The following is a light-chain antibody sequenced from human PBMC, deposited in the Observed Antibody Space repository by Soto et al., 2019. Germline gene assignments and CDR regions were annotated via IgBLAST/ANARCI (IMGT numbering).Light chain of an antibody. J-gene: IGKJ1*01. CDR1: QSVSSN. V-gene: IGKV3-15*01. CDR2: GAS. Sequence: EIVMTQSPATLSVSPGERATLSCRASQSVSSNLAWYQQKPGQAPRLLIYGASTRATGIPARFSGSGSGTEFKLTIRSLQSEDVAVYYCQQYNNWPPWTFRQGTKVEIK. CDR3: QQYNNWPPWT.